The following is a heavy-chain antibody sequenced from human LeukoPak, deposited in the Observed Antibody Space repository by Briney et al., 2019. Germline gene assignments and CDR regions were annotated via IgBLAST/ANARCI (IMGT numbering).Heavy chain of an antibody. V-gene: IGHV3-48*01. CDR3: ARLYGDWFDP. J-gene: IGHJ5*02. D-gene: IGHD4-17*01. CDR1: GFTFTNYN. CDR2: ISGASGTI. Sequence: GGSLRLSCAASGFTFTNYNMNWVRQAPGKGLEWISYISGASGTIYYADSVRGRFTVSRDNAKDSLWLQMDSLRVEDTAVYFCARLYGDWFDPWGPGTLDTVSS.